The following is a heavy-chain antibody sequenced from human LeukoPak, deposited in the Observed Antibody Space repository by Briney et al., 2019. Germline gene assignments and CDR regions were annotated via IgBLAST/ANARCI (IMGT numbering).Heavy chain of an antibody. Sequence: GGSLRLSCAASGFTFSSYGMSWVRQAPGKGLEWVSAISGSGDYTYYADSVKGRFTISRDNSKNRLYLQMSSLRAEDTALYYCAKDGKRIAMIGVVRRGHYLDYWGQGTLVTVSS. D-gene: IGHD3-22*01. CDR3: AKDGKRIAMIGVVRRGHYLDY. V-gene: IGHV3-23*01. J-gene: IGHJ4*02. CDR1: GFTFSSYG. CDR2: ISGSGDYT.